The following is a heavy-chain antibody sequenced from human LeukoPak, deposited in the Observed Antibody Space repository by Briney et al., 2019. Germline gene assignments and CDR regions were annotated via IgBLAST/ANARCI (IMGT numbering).Heavy chain of an antibody. D-gene: IGHD2-15*01. CDR1: GFTVSSNY. CDR3: ARHDRSTGGSLLYDN. Sequence: GGSLRLSCADSGFTVSSNYMSWVCHAPGEELEWVSMICSSGSTSYADSVNGRFTSSRDNSKNKLYLQMNSLRAEDKAVYYCARHDRSTGGSLLYDNWGQGTLVTVAS. V-gene: IGHV3-66*04. J-gene: IGHJ4*02. CDR2: ICSSGST.